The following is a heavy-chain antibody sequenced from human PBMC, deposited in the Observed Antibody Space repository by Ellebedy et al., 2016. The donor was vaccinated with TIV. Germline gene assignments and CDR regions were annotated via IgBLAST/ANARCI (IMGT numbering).Heavy chain of an antibody. J-gene: IGHJ4*02. V-gene: IGHV3-33*01. CDR1: GFTFDSFG. CDR3: ARDYSRMALPYY. CDR2: IWNHGNIE. D-gene: IGHD2-21*01. Sequence: GESLKISCAASGFTFDSFGMHWVRQAPGKGLEWVAIIWNHGNIEYYADSVKGRFIISRDNSKNTLYLQMSNLRAEDTAVYYCARDYSRMALPYYWGRGTLVTVSS.